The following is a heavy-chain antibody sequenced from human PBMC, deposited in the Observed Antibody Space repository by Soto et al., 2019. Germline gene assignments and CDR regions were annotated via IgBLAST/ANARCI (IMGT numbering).Heavy chain of an antibody. J-gene: IGHJ5*02. Sequence: PSETLSLTXAVYGGSSSGYYWSWIRQPPGKGLEWIGEINHSGSTNYNPSLKSRVTISVDTSKNQFSLKLSSVTAADTAVYYCARVRCITIFGVVMKGWFDPWGQGTLVTVSS. D-gene: IGHD3-3*01. CDR2: INHSGST. V-gene: IGHV4-34*01. CDR3: ARVRCITIFGVVMKGWFDP. CDR1: GGSSSGYY.